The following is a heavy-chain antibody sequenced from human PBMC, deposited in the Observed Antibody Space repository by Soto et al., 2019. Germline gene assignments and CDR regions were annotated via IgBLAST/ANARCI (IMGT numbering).Heavy chain of an antibody. V-gene: IGHV3-33*01. CDR3: ARAWGTRHLDY. D-gene: IGHD3-16*01. CDR2: IWYDGSNK. J-gene: IGHJ4*02. Sequence: QVQLVESGGGVVQPGRSLRLSCAASGFTFSSYGMHWVRQAPGKGLEWVAVIWYDGSNKYYADSVKGRFTISRDNSKNRLYLQMTSLRAEDTAVYYCARAWGTRHLDYWGQGTLVTVSS. CDR1: GFTFSSYG.